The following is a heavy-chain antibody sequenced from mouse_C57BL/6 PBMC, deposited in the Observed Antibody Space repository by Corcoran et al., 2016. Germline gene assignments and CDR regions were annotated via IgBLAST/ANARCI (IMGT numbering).Heavy chain of an antibody. CDR2: INTYSGVP. D-gene: IGHD4-1*01. Sequence: QIQWVQSGPELKKPGETVKISCKASGYTFTTYGMSWVKQAPGKGLKWMGWINTYSGVPTYADDFKGRFAFSLETSASTAYLQNNNLKNEDTATYFCARLRTGTSTLFDYWGQGTTLTVSS. J-gene: IGHJ2*01. V-gene: IGHV9-3*01. CDR3: ARLRTGTSTLFDY. CDR1: GYTFTTYG.